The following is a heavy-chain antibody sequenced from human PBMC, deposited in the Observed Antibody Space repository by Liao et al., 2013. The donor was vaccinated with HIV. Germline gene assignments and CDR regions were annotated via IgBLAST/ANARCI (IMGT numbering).Heavy chain of an antibody. D-gene: IGHD1-14*01. V-gene: IGHV4-34*01. CDR1: VGSFSNYY. J-gene: IGHJ3*02. CDR3: ARGLLAPEPTRSDAFDI. Sequence: QGQLKQWGTGLLKPSETLSRTCAVYVGSFSNYYWSWIRQPPGKGAWSGLGRINHSGKTNYNPSLKSRVTISVDASRNQFSLKMNSVTAADTAVYYCARGLLAPEPTRSDAFDIWDQGTLVTVFS. CDR2: INHSGKT.